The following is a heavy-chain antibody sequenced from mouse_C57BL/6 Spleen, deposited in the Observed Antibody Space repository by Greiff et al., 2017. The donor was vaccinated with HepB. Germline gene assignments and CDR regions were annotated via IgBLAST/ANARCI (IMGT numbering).Heavy chain of an antibody. J-gene: IGHJ2*01. CDR3: ARGGITTVVGDY. CDR2: IYPGDGDT. D-gene: IGHD1-1*01. Sequence: QVQLKQSGPELVKPGASVKISCKASGYAFSSSWMNWVKQRPGKGLEWIGRIYPGDGDTNYNGKFKGKATLTADKSSSTAYMQLSSLTSEDSAVYFCARGGITTVVGDYWGQGTTLTVSS. V-gene: IGHV1-82*01. CDR1: GYAFSSSW.